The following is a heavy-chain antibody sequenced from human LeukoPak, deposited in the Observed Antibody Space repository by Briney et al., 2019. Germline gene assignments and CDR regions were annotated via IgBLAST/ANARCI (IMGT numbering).Heavy chain of an antibody. CDR3: ARRSLKLWRNELSLRY. CDR1: GYTFTSYD. D-gene: IGHD2-21*01. CDR2: MNPNSGNT. V-gene: IGHV1-8*01. J-gene: IGHJ4*02. Sequence: ASVKVSCKASGYTFTSYDINWVRQATGQGLEWMGWMNPNSGNTGYAQKFQGRVTMTRNTSISTAYMELSSLRSGDTAVYYCARRSLKLWRNELSLRYWGQGTLVTVSS.